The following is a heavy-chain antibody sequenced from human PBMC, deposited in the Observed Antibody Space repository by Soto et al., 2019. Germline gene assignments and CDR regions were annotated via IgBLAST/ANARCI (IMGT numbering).Heavy chain of an antibody. CDR3: AKVISTIGSKQWRAQTKHQALDY. J-gene: IGHJ4*02. CDR1: GYNFNGYY. D-gene: IGHD6-19*01. Sequence: QVNLVQSGAEVKKPGASVKVSCKASGYNFNGYYIHWVRQAPGQGLEWMGWMNPNTGGANYAQKFQGQVIMTTDTSISTAYLELRSLTSDDTAVYYCAKVISTIGSKQWRAQTKHQALDYWGQGTLVTVSS. V-gene: IGHV1-2*02. CDR2: MNPNTGGA.